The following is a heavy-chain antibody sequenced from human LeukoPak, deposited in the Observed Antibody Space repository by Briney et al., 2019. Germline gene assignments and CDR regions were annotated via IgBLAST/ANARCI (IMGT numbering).Heavy chain of an antibody. D-gene: IGHD3-10*01. CDR2: ILNGGST. CDR1: GGSISTYY. J-gene: IGHJ6*02. V-gene: IGHV4-4*07. Sequence: PSETLSLTCTVSGGSISTYYWTWLRQPAGKGLEWIGRILNGGSTNYNPSLKSRLTMSVDTSKNQFSLKLNSVTAADTAVYYCARGSMGGSGSYYRDYYYGMDVWGQGTTVTVSS. CDR3: ARGSMGGSGSYYRDYYYGMDV.